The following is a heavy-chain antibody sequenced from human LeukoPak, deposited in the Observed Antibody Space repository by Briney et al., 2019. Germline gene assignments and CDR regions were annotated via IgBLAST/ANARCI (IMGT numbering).Heavy chain of an antibody. D-gene: IGHD3-10*01. J-gene: IGHJ4*02. CDR2: IYTSGST. CDR3: ARYGVNFDY. CDR1: GGSISSGTYY. V-gene: IGHV4-61*02. Sequence: SQTLSLTCTVSGGSISSGTYYWSWIRQPAGKGLEWIGRIYTSGSTNYNPSLKSRVTISVDTSKNQFSLKLSSVTAADTAVYYCARYGVNFDYWGQGTLVTVSS.